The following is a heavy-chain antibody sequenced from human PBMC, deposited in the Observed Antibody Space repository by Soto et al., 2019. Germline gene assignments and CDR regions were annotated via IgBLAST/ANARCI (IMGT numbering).Heavy chain of an antibody. CDR2: VSPENRNA. CDR3: EVTTGY. CDR1: GRTFSSYA. Sequence: GASVKVSCKASGRTFSSYAINWVRQAPGQGLEYMGWVSPENRNAGYAPQFRGRVSMTADTSINTVYLELTTLTYEDTAVYYCEVTTGYWGQGTLVTVSS. J-gene: IGHJ4*02. D-gene: IGHD4-17*01. V-gene: IGHV1-8*02.